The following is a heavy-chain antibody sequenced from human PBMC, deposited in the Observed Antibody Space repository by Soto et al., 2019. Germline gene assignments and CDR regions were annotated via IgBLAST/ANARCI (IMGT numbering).Heavy chain of an antibody. Sequence: QVQLVQSGAELKKPGASVKVSCKASGYTFSNYDMNWVRQATGQGPEWIGWVNPNNGDTGYAQKFQGPVTLTTYISTTRAYMALTSLRSEDTALYYCAKVSRKGSAIDFDYWGQRTLITVSS. D-gene: IGHD3-10*01. CDR3: AKVSRKGSAIDFDY. J-gene: IGHJ4*02. CDR1: GYTFSNYD. V-gene: IGHV1-8*01. CDR2: VNPNNGDT.